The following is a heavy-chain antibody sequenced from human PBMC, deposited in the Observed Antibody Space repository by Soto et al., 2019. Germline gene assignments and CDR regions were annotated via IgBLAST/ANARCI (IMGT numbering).Heavy chain of an antibody. Sequence: EVQLLESGGGLVQPGGSLRLSCAASGFTFSSYVMGWVRQAPGKGLEWVSAISGSGGSTYCADSVKGRFTISRDSSKNTLYLQMNSLRAEDTAVYYCAKGEGTKGKYYFDYWGQGTLVTVSS. CDR2: ISGSGGST. D-gene: IGHD1-1*01. J-gene: IGHJ4*02. V-gene: IGHV3-23*01. CDR1: GFTFSSYV. CDR3: AKGEGTKGKYYFDY.